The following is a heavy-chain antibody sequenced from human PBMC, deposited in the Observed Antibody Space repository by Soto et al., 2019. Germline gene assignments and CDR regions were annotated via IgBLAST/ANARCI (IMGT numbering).Heavy chain of an antibody. CDR3: AIGGVDGDYVLGDSYDYYFGMDV. J-gene: IGHJ6*02. Sequence: GASVKVCCKASGGTFSSYAISWVRQAPGQGLEWMGGIIPIFGTANYAQKFPGRVTITAXKSTSTAYMELSSLRSEDTAVYYCAIGGVDGDYVLGDSYDYYFGMDVWRQGTMVTVSS. CDR2: IIPIFGTA. V-gene: IGHV1-69*06. CDR1: GGTFSSYA. D-gene: IGHD4-17*01.